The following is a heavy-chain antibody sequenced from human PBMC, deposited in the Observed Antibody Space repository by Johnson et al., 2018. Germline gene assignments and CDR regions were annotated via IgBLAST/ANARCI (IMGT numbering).Heavy chain of an antibody. Sequence: EVQLVESGGGLVQPGGSLRLSCAASGFTFSSYAMSWVRQAPGKGLEWVSRINSDGSSTSYADSVKGRFTISRDNAKKTLYLQMNSLRAEDTAVYYCARDRNYYYYGMDVWGQGTTVTVSS. J-gene: IGHJ6*02. CDR3: ARDRNYYYYGMDV. CDR2: INSDGSST. CDR1: GFTFSSYA. V-gene: IGHV3-23*04.